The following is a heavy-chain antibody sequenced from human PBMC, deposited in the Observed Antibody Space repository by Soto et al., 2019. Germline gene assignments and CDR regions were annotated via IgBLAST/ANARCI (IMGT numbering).Heavy chain of an antibody. CDR2: ISGSGGST. D-gene: IGHD3-3*01. Sequence: GGSLRLSCAASGFTFSSYAMSWVRQAPGKGLEWVSAISGSGGSTYYADSVKGRFTISRDNSKNTLYLQMNSLKTEDTAVYYCTTGEGNPYYDFWSGYQYGMDVWGQGTTVTVSS. J-gene: IGHJ6*02. V-gene: IGHV3-23*01. CDR1: GFTFSSYA. CDR3: TTGEGNPYYDFWSGYQYGMDV.